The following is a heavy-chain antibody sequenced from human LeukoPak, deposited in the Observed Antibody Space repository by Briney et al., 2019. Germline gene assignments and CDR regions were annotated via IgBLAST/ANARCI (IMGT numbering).Heavy chain of an antibody. CDR3: AREGLAYGSGTDFDY. CDR1: EFTFSSYW. Sequence: GGSLRLSCAASEFTFSSYWMHWVRQAPGKGLVWVSRIDSDGSDSIYADSLKGRFTISRDNAKSTLYLQMNSLRAEDTAIYYCAREGLAYGSGTDFDYWGQGTLVTVSS. J-gene: IGHJ4*02. D-gene: IGHD3-10*01. V-gene: IGHV3-74*01. CDR2: IDSDGSDS.